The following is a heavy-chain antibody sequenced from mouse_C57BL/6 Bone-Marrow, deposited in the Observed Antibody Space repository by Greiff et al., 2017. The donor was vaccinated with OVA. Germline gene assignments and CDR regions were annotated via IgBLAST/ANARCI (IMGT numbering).Heavy chain of an antibody. D-gene: IGHD2-1*01. CDR1: GYTFTSYW. Sequence: VQLQQSGAELVMPGASVKLSCKASGYTFTSYWIHWVKQRPGQGLEWIGEIDPSDSYTNYNQKFKGKSTLTVDKSSSTAYMQLSSLTSEDSAVYYCARNGNPAWFAYWGQGTLVTVSA. CDR2: IDPSDSYT. CDR3: ARNGNPAWFAY. V-gene: IGHV1-69*01. J-gene: IGHJ3*01.